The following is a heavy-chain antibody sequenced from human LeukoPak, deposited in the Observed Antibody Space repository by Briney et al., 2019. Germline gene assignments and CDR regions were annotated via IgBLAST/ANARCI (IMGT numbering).Heavy chain of an antibody. Sequence: GGSLRLTCAASGFTFNSYSLNWVRQAPGKGLEWVSSIGSSSHYMYHADSVKGRFTISRDNANNSLYLQMNSLRAEDTAVYYCARDDWVDYWGQGTLVTVSS. V-gene: IGHV3-21*01. D-gene: IGHD2-21*01. J-gene: IGHJ4*02. CDR1: GFTFNSYS. CDR3: ARDDWVDY. CDR2: IGSSSHYM.